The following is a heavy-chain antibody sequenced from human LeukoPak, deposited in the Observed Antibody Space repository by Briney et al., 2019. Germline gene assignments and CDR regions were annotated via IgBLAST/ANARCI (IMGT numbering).Heavy chain of an antibody. V-gene: IGHV3-74*01. Sequence: PGGSLRLSCAASGFTFSSYWMHWVRQAPGKGLVWVSRISSDGSSTSYADSVKGRFTISRDNAKNTLYLQMNSLRAEDTAVYYCARGYSSSWYEGYYFDYWGQGTLVTVSS. CDR1: GFTFSSYW. D-gene: IGHD6-13*01. J-gene: IGHJ4*02. CDR2: ISSDGSST. CDR3: ARGYSSSWYEGYYFDY.